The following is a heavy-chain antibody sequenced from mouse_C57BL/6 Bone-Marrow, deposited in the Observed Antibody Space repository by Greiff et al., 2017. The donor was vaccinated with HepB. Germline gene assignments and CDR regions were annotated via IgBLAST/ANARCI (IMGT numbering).Heavy chain of an antibody. CDR1: GFTLTDYY. CDR3: ARYTYFYWYFDV. D-gene: IGHD2-10*01. J-gene: IGHJ1*03. CDR2: IRNKANGYTT. V-gene: IGHV7-3*01. Sequence: EVQRVESGGGLVQPGGSLSLSCAASGFTLTDYYMSWVRQPPGKALEWLGFIRNKANGYTTEYSASVKGRFTISRDNSQSILYLQMNALRAEDSATYYCARYTYFYWYFDVWGTGTTVTVSS.